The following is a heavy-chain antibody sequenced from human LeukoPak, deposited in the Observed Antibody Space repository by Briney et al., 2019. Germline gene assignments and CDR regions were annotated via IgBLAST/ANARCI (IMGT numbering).Heavy chain of an antibody. V-gene: IGHV4-30-4*01. D-gene: IGHD2-2*02. Sequence: PSETLSLTCTVSGGSISSGDYYWSWIRQPPGKGLEWIGYIYYSGSTYYNPSLKSRVTISVDTSKNQFSLKLSSVTAADTAVYYCARHHTQYCSSTSCYKAYGMDVWGQGTTVTVSS. CDR2: IYYSGST. J-gene: IGHJ6*02. CDR1: GGSISSGDYY. CDR3: ARHHTQYCSSTSCYKAYGMDV.